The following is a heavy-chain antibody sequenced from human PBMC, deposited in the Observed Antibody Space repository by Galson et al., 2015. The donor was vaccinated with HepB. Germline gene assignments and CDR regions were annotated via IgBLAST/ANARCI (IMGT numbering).Heavy chain of an antibody. V-gene: IGHV1-46*03. CDR3: ARDLKGGIAVAGTIYYYYYGMDV. J-gene: IGHJ6*02. D-gene: IGHD6-19*01. CDR2: INPSGGST. Sequence: SVKVSCKASGYTFTSYYMHWVRQAPGQGLEWMGIINPSGGSTSYAQKFQGRVTMTRDTSTSTVYMELSSLRSEDTAVYYCARDLKGGIAVAGTIYYYYYGMDVWGQGTTVTVSS. CDR1: GYTFTSYY.